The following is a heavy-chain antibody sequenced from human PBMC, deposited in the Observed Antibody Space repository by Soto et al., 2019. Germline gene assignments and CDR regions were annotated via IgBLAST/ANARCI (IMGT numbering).Heavy chain of an antibody. Sequence: ASVKVSFKASGYTFTSYGISWVRQAPGQGLEWMGWISAYNGNTNYAQKLQGRVTMTTDTSTSTAYMELRSLRSDDTAVYYCARGADFWSGYFFWFDPWGQGTLGTVS. D-gene: IGHD3-3*01. CDR1: GYTFTSYG. CDR2: ISAYNGNT. V-gene: IGHV1-18*01. J-gene: IGHJ5*02. CDR3: ARGADFWSGYFFWFDP.